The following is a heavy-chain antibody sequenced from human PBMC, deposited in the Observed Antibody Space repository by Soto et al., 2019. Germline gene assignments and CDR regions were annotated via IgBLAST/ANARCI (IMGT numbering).Heavy chain of an antibody. D-gene: IGHD6-19*01. CDR3: AAMPYTSAIRFNP. J-gene: IGHJ5*02. CDR1: GDSYSISTYS. V-gene: IGHV4-30-2*01. CDR2: IYQSGVT. Sequence: PSETLSLTCNMSGDSYSISTYSWSWIRQPPGKALQWIGFIYQSGVTSYNPSLASRVSISLDRSNNQCSLKLKSVTAADTAVYFRAAMPYTSAIRFNPLGPGTLVTDS.